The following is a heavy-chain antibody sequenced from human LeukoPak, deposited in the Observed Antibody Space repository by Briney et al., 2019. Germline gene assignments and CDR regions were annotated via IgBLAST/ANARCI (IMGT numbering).Heavy chain of an antibody. Sequence: HSGGSLRLSCAASGFTFSSSWMHWVRQAPGKGLVWVSRISNVGSSTNYADSVKGRFTISRDNAKNTLYLQMNSLRAEDTAVYYCARDYLGWFDPWGQGTLVTVSS. V-gene: IGHV3-74*01. CDR1: GFTFSSSW. CDR2: ISNVGSST. CDR3: ARDYLGWFDP. J-gene: IGHJ5*02.